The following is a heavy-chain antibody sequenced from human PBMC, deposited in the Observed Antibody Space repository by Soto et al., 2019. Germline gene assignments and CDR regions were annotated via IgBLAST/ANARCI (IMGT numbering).Heavy chain of an antibody. V-gene: IGHV3-23*01. CDR1: GFTFSSYA. Sequence: EVQLLESGAGLVQPGGSLRLSCAASGFTFSSYAMSWVRQAPGKGLEWVSGISTSGDSTYYADSVKGRFTISRDNSKDTLYLQMNSLRAGDTAVSYCAIISRYCSSTSCYADWGQGTLVTVSS. CDR3: AIISRYCSSTSCYAD. J-gene: IGHJ4*02. CDR2: ISTSGDST. D-gene: IGHD2-2*01.